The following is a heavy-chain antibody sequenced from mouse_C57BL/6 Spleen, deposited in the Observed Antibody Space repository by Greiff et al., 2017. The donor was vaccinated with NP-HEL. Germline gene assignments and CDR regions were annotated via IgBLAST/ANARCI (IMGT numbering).Heavy chain of an antibody. Sequence: EVMLVESGGGLVKPGGSLKLSCAASGFTFSDSGMHWVRQAPEKGLEWVAYISSCSSTISYADTVKGRFTISRDNAKNTLFLQMTSLRSEDTAMYYCARQEDYDVYAMDYWGQGTSGTVSS. CDR3: ARQEDYDVYAMDY. CDR1: GFTFSDSG. CDR2: ISSCSSTI. J-gene: IGHJ4*01. V-gene: IGHV5-17*01. D-gene: IGHD2-4*01.